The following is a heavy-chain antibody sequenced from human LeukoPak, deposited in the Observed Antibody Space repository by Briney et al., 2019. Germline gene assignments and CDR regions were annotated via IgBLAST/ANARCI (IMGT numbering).Heavy chain of an antibody. J-gene: IGHJ4*02. Sequence: GGSLRLSCAASNFTFSNYAIHWVRQAPGKGLEWVAVISYDGSNKFYASSVKGRFTISRDNSKNTVYLQMSSLGAEDTAVYYCAREAVVVVTATQVREYLDYWGQGALVTVSS. CDR2: ISYDGSNK. CDR1: NFTFSNYA. CDR3: AREAVVVVTATQVREYLDY. D-gene: IGHD2-15*01. V-gene: IGHV3-30-3*01.